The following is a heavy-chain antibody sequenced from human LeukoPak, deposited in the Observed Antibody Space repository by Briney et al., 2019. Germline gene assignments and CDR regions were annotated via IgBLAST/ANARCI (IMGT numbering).Heavy chain of an antibody. CDR2: IIPILGIA. CDR3: ARDRDVSSGYPDY. D-gene: IGHD3-22*01. V-gene: IGHV1-69*04. Sequence: SVKVSCKASGGTFSSYAISWVRQAPGQGLEWMGRIIPILGIANYAQKFQGRVTITADKSTSTAYMELSSLRSEDTAVYYCARDRDVSSGYPDYWGQGTLVTVSS. CDR1: GGTFSSYA. J-gene: IGHJ4*02.